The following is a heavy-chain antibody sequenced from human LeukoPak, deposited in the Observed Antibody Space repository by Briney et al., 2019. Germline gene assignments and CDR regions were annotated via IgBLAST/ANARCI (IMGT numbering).Heavy chain of an antibody. CDR1: GYSISNGYY. V-gene: IGHV4-38-2*02. Sequence: SETLSLTCTVSGYSISNGYYWGWIRQPPGKGLEWVGSIYHRGSTYYNPSLRSRVTISQDRSKKKFSLKLTSVTAADTAVYFCARGAEYYAIWRGYAGYSDYWGQGISVTVSS. J-gene: IGHJ4*02. CDR2: IYHRGST. D-gene: IGHD3-3*01. CDR3: ARGAEYYAIWRGYAGYSDY.